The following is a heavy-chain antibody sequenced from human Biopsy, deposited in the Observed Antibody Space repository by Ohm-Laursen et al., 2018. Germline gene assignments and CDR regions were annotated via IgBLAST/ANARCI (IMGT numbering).Heavy chain of an antibody. CDR2: IIGIFRTA. D-gene: IGHD1/OR15-1a*01. J-gene: IGHJ5*02. CDR3: ARGGGYNWNNGWFDP. Sequence: VSSVKVSCKASGGTFSSYAITWVRQAPGQGLEWMGGIIGIFRTAHYAQKFQGRVTITADEFMSTAYMELSSLRSEDTAVYYCARGGGYNWNNGWFDPWGQGTLVTVSS. V-gene: IGHV1-69*01. CDR1: GGTFSSYA.